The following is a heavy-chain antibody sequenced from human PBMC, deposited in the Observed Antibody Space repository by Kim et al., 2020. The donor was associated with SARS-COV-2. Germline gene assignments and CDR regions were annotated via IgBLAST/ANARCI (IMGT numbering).Heavy chain of an antibody. CDR3: ARVYQWLVLEPGEMVSPFYYGMDV. CDR1: GYTFTSYY. J-gene: IGHJ6*02. CDR2: INPSGGST. D-gene: IGHD6-19*01. Sequence: ASVKVSCKASGYTFTSYYMHWVRQAPGQGLEWMGIINPSGGSTSYAQKFQGRVTMTRDTSTSTVYMELSSLRSEDTAVYYCARVYQWLVLEPGEMVSPFYYGMDVWGQGTTVTVSS. V-gene: IGHV1-46*01.